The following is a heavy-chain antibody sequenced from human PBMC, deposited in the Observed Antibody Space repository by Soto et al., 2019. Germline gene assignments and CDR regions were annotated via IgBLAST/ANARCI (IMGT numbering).Heavy chain of an antibody. CDR3: ARGHSGSYRTGEGYYYGMDV. D-gene: IGHD1-26*01. J-gene: IGHJ6*02. CDR1: GGSISSYY. CDR2: IYDSGST. Sequence: QVQLQESGPGLVKPSETLSLTCTVSGGSISSYYWSWIRQPPGKGLEWIGYIYDSGSTNYNTSLKSRVTISVDTSKNQFSLKLSSVTAADTAVYYCARGHSGSYRTGEGYYYGMDVWGQGTTVTVSS. V-gene: IGHV4-59*01.